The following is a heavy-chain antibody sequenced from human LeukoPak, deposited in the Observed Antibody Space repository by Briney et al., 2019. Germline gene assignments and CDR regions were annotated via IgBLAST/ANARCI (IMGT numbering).Heavy chain of an antibody. CDR3: ARRMVRGFPVK. J-gene: IGHJ4*02. CDR2: INHSGST. D-gene: IGHD3-10*01. CDR1: GGSFSGYY. V-gene: IGHV4-34*01. Sequence: SETLSLTCAGYGGSFSGYYWSWIRQPPGKGLEWIGEINHSGSTNYNPSLKSRVTISVDTSKNQFSLKLSSVTAADTAVYYCARRMVRGFPVKWGQGTLVTVSS.